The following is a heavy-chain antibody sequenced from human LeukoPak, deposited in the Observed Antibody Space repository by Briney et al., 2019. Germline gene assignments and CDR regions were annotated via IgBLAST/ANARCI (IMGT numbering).Heavy chain of an antibody. CDR3: ARGNDILTGYSGYYFDY. Sequence: PGGSLRLSCAASGFTFSSYWMSWVRQAPGKGLEWVANIKQDGSEKYYVDSVKGRFTISRDNAKNSLYLQMNSLRAEDTAVYYCARGNDILTGYSGYYFDYWGQGTLVTVSS. D-gene: IGHD3-9*01. V-gene: IGHV3-7*04. CDR1: GFTFSSYW. J-gene: IGHJ4*02. CDR2: IKQDGSEK.